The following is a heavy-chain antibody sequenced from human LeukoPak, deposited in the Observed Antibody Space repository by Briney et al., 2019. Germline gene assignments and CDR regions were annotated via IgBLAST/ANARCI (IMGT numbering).Heavy chain of an antibody. Sequence: AGSLRLSCAASGFTFSSYSMNWVRQDPGKWLEWVSYISSSSSTIYYPDSVKGGFTISRDNAKKSLYLQMNSLRAEDTAVYYCARGIAAAGDFDYWGQGTLVTVSS. V-gene: IGHV3-48*04. CDR3: ARGIAAAGDFDY. J-gene: IGHJ4*02. D-gene: IGHD6-13*01. CDR1: GFTFSSYS. CDR2: ISSSSSTI.